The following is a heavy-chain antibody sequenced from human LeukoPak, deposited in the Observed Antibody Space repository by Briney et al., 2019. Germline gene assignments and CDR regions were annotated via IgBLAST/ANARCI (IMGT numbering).Heavy chain of an antibody. CDR3: ARERITMIEDY. CDR2: IYTSGST. CDR1: GGSISSYY. V-gene: IGHV4-4*07. D-gene: IGHD3-22*01. J-gene: IGHJ4*02. Sequence: SQTLSLTXTVSGGSISSYYWSWIRQPAGKGLEWIGRIYTSGSTNYNPSLKSRVTMSVDTSKNQFSLKLSSVTAADTAVYYCARERITMIEDYWGQGTLVTVSS.